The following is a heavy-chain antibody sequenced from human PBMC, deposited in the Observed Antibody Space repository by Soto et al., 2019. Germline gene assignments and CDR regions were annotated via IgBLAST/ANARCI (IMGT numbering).Heavy chain of an antibody. J-gene: IGHJ4*02. Sequence: LRLSCAASGFTFSIYAMTWVRQAPGKGLEWVSSISASSSNTYYADSVKGRFTISRDNSKNTLYLQMNSLRAEDTALYYCAKDESNSNPLYYFDSWGQGTLVTVSS. CDR1: GFTFSIYA. V-gene: IGHV3-23*01. CDR2: ISASSSNT. D-gene: IGHD4-4*01. CDR3: AKDESNSNPLYYFDS.